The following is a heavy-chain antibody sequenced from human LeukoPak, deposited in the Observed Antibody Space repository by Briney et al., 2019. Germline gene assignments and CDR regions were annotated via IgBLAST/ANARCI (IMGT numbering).Heavy chain of an antibody. V-gene: IGHV3-48*03. CDR2: ISDRGASI. CDR3: ARDSGYCDNINCYHFDY. J-gene: IGHJ4*02. CDR1: GFTFSTYE. Sequence: GGSLRLSCAASGFTFSTYEMNRVRQAPGKGLEWISYISDRGASIYYADSVKGRFTISRDNAKNSLYLQMNSLRGEDTAVYYCARDSGYCDNINCYHFDYWGQGTLVTVSS. D-gene: IGHD3-22*01.